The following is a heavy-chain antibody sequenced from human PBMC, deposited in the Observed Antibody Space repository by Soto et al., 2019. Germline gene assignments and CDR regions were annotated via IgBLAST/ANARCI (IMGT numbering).Heavy chain of an antibody. CDR3: SLDRPVARQGSYSGLDG. Sequence: QVRLQESGPGLVKPSQTLSLTCTVSGGSISSGDYYWTWIRQHPGKSLEWIGYITSSGRTYYNPSLKSRVSTSLVTAENRFSLRLSFVTAADTAVFCCSLDRPVARQGSYSGLDGWVQGTTVTVA. V-gene: IGHV4-31*04. D-gene: IGHD6-19*01. J-gene: IGHJ6*02. CDR1: GGSISSGDYY. CDR2: ITSSGRT.